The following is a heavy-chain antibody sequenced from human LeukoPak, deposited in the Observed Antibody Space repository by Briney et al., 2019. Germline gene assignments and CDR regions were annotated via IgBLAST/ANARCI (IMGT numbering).Heavy chain of an antibody. J-gene: IGHJ5*02. Sequence: PSGTLSLTCAVSGGSVSRSNWWNWVRQPPGKGLEWIGEIHHSGSTNYNPSLKSRVTMSVDKSKNQFSLKLSSVTAADTAVYYCARTEVFCSDTSCSNWFDPWGQGTLVTVSS. CDR1: GGSVSRSNW. V-gene: IGHV4-4*02. CDR3: ARTEVFCSDTSCSNWFDP. D-gene: IGHD2-2*01. CDR2: IHHSGST.